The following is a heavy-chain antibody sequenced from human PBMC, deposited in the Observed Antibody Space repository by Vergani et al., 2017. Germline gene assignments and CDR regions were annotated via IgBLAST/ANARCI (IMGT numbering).Heavy chain of an antibody. CDR3: TTHHHYDFGNFQY. V-gene: IGHV3-73*02. J-gene: IGHJ1*01. Sequence: EVQLVESGGGLVQPGGSLKLSCETSGFAFSGSTIHWVRQASGKGLEWIGRVRSRANNYATDYAESVKDRFTISRDDSKNTAYLQMNSLKSEDTAVFYCTTHHHYDFGNFQYWGQGTLVIVSA. CDR1: GFAFSGST. CDR2: VRSRANNYAT. D-gene: IGHD3-3*01.